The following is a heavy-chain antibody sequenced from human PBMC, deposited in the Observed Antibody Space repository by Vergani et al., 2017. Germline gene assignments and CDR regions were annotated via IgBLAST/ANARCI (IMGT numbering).Heavy chain of an antibody. Sequence: QVQLVESGGGVVQPGRSLRLSCAASGFTFSSYAMHWVRQAPGKGLEWVAVISYDGSNKYYADSVKGRFTISRDNSKNTLYLQMNSLRAEDTAVYYCARGPRPIAADVDYWGQGTLVTVSS. J-gene: IGHJ4*02. D-gene: IGHD6-13*01. V-gene: IGHV3-30-3*01. CDR3: ARGPRPIAADVDY. CDR2: ISYDGSNK. CDR1: GFTFSSYA.